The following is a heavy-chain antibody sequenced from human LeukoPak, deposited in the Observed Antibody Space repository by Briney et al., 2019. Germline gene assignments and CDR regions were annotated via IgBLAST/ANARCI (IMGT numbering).Heavy chain of an antibody. D-gene: IGHD3-3*01. CDR3: ARDRVDYNWFDP. CDR1: GFTFSSYW. J-gene: IGHJ5*02. V-gene: IGHV3-74*01. Sequence: GGSLRLSCAASGFTFSSYWMHWVRQAPGKGLVWVSRINSDGSSTSYADSVKGRFTISRDNAKNTLFLQMNSLRAEDTAVYYCARDRVDYNWFDPWGQGTLVTVSS. CDR2: INSDGSST.